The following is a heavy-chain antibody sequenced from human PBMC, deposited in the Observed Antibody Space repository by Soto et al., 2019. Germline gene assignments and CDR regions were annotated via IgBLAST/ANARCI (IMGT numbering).Heavy chain of an antibody. J-gene: IGHJ6*02. CDR2: IVVGSGNT. D-gene: IGHD1-26*01. Sequence: ASVKVSCKASGFTFTSSAMQWVRQARGQRLEWIGWIVVGSGNTNYAQKFQERVTITRDMSTSTAYMELSSLRSEDTAVYYCAATTEGLVGARGYYGMDVWGQGTTVTVSS. V-gene: IGHV1-58*02. CDR1: GFTFTSSA. CDR3: AATTEGLVGARGYYGMDV.